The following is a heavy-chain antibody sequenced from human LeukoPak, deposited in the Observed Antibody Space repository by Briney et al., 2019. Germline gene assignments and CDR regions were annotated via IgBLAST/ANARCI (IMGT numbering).Heavy chain of an antibody. CDR1: GFTFSDYY. J-gene: IGHJ4*02. D-gene: IGHD3-22*01. Sequence: PGGSLRLSCAASGFTFSDYYMSWIRQAPGKGLEWVSYISSSGSTIYYADSVKGRFTISRDNAKNSLYLQMNSLRAEDTAVYYCAKDAYYYDSSGYYFANYFDYWGQGTLVTVSS. CDR2: ISSSGSTI. CDR3: AKDAYYYDSSGYYFANYFDY. V-gene: IGHV3-11*01.